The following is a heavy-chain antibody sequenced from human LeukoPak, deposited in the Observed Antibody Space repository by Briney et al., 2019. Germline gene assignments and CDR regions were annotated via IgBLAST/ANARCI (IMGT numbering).Heavy chain of an antibody. CDR2: IYTSGST. CDR3: ARDSPPKTIFGVVNAFDI. CDR1: GGSISSYY. V-gene: IGHV4-4*07. J-gene: IGHJ3*02. Sequence: SETLSLTCTVSGGSISSYYWSWIRQPAGKGLEWIGRIYTSGSTNYNPSLKSRVTMSVDTSKNQFSLKLSSVTAADTAVYYCARDSPPKTIFGVVNAFDIWGQGTMVTVSS. D-gene: IGHD3-3*01.